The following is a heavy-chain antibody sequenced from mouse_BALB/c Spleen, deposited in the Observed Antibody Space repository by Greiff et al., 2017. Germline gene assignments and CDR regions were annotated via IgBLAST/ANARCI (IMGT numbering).Heavy chain of an antibody. CDR3: ARVPYYYGSSYYAMDY. CDR1: GYTFTDYA. D-gene: IGHD1-1*01. Sequence: QVQLKESGPELVRPGVSVKISCKGSGYTFTDYAMHWVKQSHAKSLEWIGVISTYSGNTNYNQKFKGKATMTVDKSSSTAYMELARLTSEDSAIYYCARVPYYYGSSYYAMDYWGQGTSVTVSS. J-gene: IGHJ4*01. CDR2: ISTYSGNT. V-gene: IGHV1-67*01.